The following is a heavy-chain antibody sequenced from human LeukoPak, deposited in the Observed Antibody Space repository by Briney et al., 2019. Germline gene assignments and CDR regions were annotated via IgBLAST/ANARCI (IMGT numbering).Heavy chain of an antibody. Sequence: GGSLRLSCAASGFTFSSYDMSWVRQAPGKGLDWVSYISSSGSTIYYADSVKGRFTISRDHAKNSLYLQMNSLRAEDTAVYYCAELGITMIGGVWGKGTTVTISS. V-gene: IGHV3-48*03. D-gene: IGHD3-10*02. CDR2: ISSSGSTI. J-gene: IGHJ6*04. CDR3: AELGITMIGGV. CDR1: GFTFSSYD.